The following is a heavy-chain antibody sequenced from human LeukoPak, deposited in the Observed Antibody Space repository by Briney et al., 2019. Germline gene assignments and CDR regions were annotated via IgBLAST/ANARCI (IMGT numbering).Heavy chain of an antibody. CDR1: GLSLGNAW. J-gene: IGHJ2*01. D-gene: IGHD1-1*01. Sequence: GGSLRLSCAASGLSLGNAWMSWVRQVPGKGLEWLGRIRAKVDGGTVDYAAPVKGRFTISRDESENTLYLRLTSLKIEDAAVYYCTTLGGDNWFDWYFDLWGRGTLVTVSS. V-gene: IGHV3-15*01. CDR3: TTLGGDNWFDWYFDL. CDR2: IRAKVDGGTV.